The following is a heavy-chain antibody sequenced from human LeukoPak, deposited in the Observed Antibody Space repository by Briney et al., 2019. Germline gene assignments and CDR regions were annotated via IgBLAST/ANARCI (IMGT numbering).Heavy chain of an antibody. J-gene: IGHJ6*02. Sequence: GGSLRLSCAASGFMFNSCDIHWVRQATGKGLEWVSAIDVAGGTYYAGSVKGRFTISRENAKNSLYLQMDSLRAEDTALYYCAKDRQGGGSAIYYYYGMDVWGQGTTVTVSS. V-gene: IGHV3-13*04. CDR3: AKDRQGGGSAIYYYYGMDV. CDR1: GFMFNSCD. CDR2: IDVAGGT. D-gene: IGHD2-15*01.